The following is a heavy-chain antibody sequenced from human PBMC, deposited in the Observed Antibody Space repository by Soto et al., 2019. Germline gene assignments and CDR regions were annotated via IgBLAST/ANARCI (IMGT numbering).Heavy chain of an antibody. Sequence: QLQLQESGPGLVKPSETLSLTCTVSGGSISSSSYYWGWIRQPPGKGLEWIGSIYYSGSTYYNPSLKSRVTISVDTSKNQFSLKLSSVTAADTAVYYCARVVGGNGLYYFDYWGQGTLVTVSS. D-gene: IGHD3-10*01. J-gene: IGHJ4*02. V-gene: IGHV4-39*01. CDR1: GGSISSSSYY. CDR3: ARVVGGNGLYYFDY. CDR2: IYYSGST.